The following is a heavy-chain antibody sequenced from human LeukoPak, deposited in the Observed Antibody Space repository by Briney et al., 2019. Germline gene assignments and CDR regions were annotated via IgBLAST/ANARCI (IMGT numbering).Heavy chain of an antibody. D-gene: IGHD3-3*01. CDR2: ISTYNGNT. CDR3: ARDLGYDFWSGYYRGDY. Sequence: ASVKVSCKASGYTFTSYGINWVRQAPGQGLEWMGWISTYNGNTNYARKLQDRVTMTTDTSTSTAYMELRSLRSDDTAVYYCARDLGYDFWSGYYRGDYWGQGTLVTVSS. J-gene: IGHJ4*02. V-gene: IGHV1-18*01. CDR1: GYTFTSYG.